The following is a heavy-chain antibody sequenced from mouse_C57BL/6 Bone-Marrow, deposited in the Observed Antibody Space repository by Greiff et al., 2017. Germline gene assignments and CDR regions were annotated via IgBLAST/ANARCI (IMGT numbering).Heavy chain of an antibody. V-gene: IGHV2-4*01. CDR1: GFSLTSYG. CDR2: IWSGGST. J-gene: IGHJ4*01. CDR3: VLSNYGFYYAMDY. D-gene: IGHD2-5*01. Sequence: VQLQQSGPGLVQPSQSLSITCTVSGFSLTSYGVHWVRQPPGKGLEWLGVIWSGGSTDYNAAFISRLSISKDNSKSQVFFKMNSLQADDTAIYYCVLSNYGFYYAMDYWGQGTSVTVSS.